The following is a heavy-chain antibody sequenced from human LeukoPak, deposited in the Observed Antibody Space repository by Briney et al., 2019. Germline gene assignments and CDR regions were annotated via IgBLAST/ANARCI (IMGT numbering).Heavy chain of an antibody. J-gene: IGHJ5*02. Sequence: SETLSLTCTVSGGSISSYYWSWIRQPPGKGLEWIGYIYYSGSTNYNPSLKSRVTISVDTSKNQFSLKLSSVTAADTAVYYCARSSGWYSPGGSVWSDPWGQGTLVTVSS. D-gene: IGHD6-19*01. V-gene: IGHV4-59*08. CDR3: ARSSGWYSPGGSVWSDP. CDR1: GGSISSYY. CDR2: IYYSGST.